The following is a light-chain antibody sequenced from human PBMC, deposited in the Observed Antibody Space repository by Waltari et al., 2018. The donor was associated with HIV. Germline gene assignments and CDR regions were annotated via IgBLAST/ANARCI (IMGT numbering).Light chain of an antibody. CDR2: DAS. CDR1: QSVSIN. J-gene: IGKJ4*01. V-gene: IGKV3-11*01. Sequence: EIVMTQSPATLSVSPGDRATLSCRANQSVSINLAWYQQKPGQAPRLLIYDASNRATGIPARFSGSGSGTEFTLTISSLEPEDFGVYYCQQRSKWPLTFGGGTKVEIK. CDR3: QQRSKWPLT.